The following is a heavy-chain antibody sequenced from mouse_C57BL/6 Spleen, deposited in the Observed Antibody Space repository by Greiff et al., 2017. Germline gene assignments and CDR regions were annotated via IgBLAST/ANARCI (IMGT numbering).Heavy chain of an antibody. CDR2: INPGSGGT. D-gene: IGHD2-13*01. Sequence: VQLQQSGAELVRPGTSVKVSCKASGYAFTNSLLEWVKQRPGQGLAWIGVINPGSGGTNYNEKVKGKATLTADTSSSTAYMQLSSLTSEDSAVFFGARGYGDYGAWFAYWGQGTLVTVSA. V-gene: IGHV1-54*01. CDR3: ARGYGDYGAWFAY. J-gene: IGHJ3*01. CDR1: GYAFTNSL.